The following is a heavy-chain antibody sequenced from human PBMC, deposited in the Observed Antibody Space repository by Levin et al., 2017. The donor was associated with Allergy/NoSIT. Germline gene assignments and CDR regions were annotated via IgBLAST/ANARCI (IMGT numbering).Heavy chain of an antibody. D-gene: IGHD3-22*01. CDR1: GGSISLYY. J-gene: IGHJ5*02. CDR3: ARDRGPDHYDSSGYLSSGFDP. V-gene: IGHV4-59*01. CDR2: IYYSGST. Sequence: PGGSLRLSCTVSGGSISLYYWSWIRQPPGKGLEWIGYIYYSGSTNYNPSLKSRVTISVDTSKNQFSLKLSSVTAADTAVYYCARDRGPDHYDSSGYLSSGFDPWGQGTLVTVSS.